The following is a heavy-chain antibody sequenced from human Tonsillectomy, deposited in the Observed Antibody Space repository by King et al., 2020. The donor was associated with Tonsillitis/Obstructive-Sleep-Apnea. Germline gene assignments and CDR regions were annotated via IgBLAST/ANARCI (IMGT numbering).Heavy chain of an antibody. V-gene: IGHV4-31*03. CDR2: IYYSGST. CDR3: ARERYNWNYDRVLTADDAFDI. CDR1: GGSISSGGYY. Sequence: PLQESGPGLVKPSQTLSLTCTVSGGSISSGGYYWSWIRQHPGKGLEWIGYIYYSGSTYYNPSLKSRVTISVDTSKNQFSLKLSSVTAADTAVYYCARERYNWNYDRVLTADDAFDIWGQGTMVTVSS. J-gene: IGHJ3*02. D-gene: IGHD1-7*01.